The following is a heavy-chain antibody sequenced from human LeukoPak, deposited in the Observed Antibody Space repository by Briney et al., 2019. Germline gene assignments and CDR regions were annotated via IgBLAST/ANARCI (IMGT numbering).Heavy chain of an antibody. CDR1: GGSITGHY. Sequence: SETLSLTCIVSGGSITGHYWNWIRQPPGKGMEWVGYIYSSGTNDYNPSLKSRVTISVDTSKNQFSLRLSSVTAANTDVYYWAREERFCTNGVCYFEREYIDSWGQGTLVTVSS. D-gene: IGHD2-8*01. CDR3: AREERFCTNGVCYFEREYIDS. J-gene: IGHJ4*01. CDR2: IYSSGTN. V-gene: IGHV4-59*11.